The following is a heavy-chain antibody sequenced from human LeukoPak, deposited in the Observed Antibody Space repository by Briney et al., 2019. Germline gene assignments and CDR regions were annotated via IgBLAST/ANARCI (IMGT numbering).Heavy chain of an antibody. CDR3: AGDLMVRGVMKYYGMDV. Sequence: ASVKVSCKASGYTFTSNYMHWVRQAPGQGLEWMGIINPSGGSTSYAQKFQGRVTMTRDTSTSTVYMELSSLRSEDTAVYYCAGDLMVRGVMKYYGMDVWGQGTTVTVSS. CDR2: INPSGGST. CDR1: GYTFTSNY. J-gene: IGHJ6*02. V-gene: IGHV1-46*01. D-gene: IGHD3-10*01.